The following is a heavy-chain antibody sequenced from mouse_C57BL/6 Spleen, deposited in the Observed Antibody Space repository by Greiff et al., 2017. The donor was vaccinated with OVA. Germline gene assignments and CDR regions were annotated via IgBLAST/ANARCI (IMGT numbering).Heavy chain of an antibody. CDR1: GFTFSSYT. CDR3: ARHGGSNWGFAY. Sequence: EVQRVESGGGLVKPGGSLKLSCAASGFTFSSYTMSWVRQTPEKRLEWVATISGGGGNTYYPDSVKGRFTISRDNAKNTLYLQMSSLRSEDTALYYCARHGGSNWGFAYWGQGTLVTVSA. V-gene: IGHV5-9*01. J-gene: IGHJ3*01. D-gene: IGHD4-1*01. CDR2: ISGGGGNT.